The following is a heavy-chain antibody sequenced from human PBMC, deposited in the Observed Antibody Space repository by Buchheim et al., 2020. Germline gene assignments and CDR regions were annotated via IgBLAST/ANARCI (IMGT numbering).Heavy chain of an antibody. CDR2: IYHSGST. CDR1: GGSISSGGYS. Sequence: QLQLQESGSGLVKPSQTLSLTCAVSGGSISSGGYSWSWIRQPPGKGLEWIGYIYHSGSTYYNPSLNSRFTISVDRSKNQFSLKLSSVAAADTAVYYCARGGLEYDSSGYYYYYYGMDVWGQGTT. CDR3: ARGGLEYDSSGYYYYYYGMDV. J-gene: IGHJ6*02. D-gene: IGHD3-22*01. V-gene: IGHV4-30-2*01.